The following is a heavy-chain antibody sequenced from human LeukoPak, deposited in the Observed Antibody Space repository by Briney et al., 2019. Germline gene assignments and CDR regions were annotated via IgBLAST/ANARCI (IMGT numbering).Heavy chain of an antibody. CDR3: ARAEFWSGYYTSGPWFDP. J-gene: IGHJ5*02. CDR1: GGSISSYY. V-gene: IGHV4-59*01. Sequence: SETLSLTCTVSGGSISSYYWSWIRQPPGKGLEWIGYIYYSGSTNYNPSLKSRVTISVDTSKNQFSLKLSSVTAADTAVYYCARAEFWSGYYTSGPWFDPWGQGTLVTVSS. D-gene: IGHD3-3*01. CDR2: IYYSGST.